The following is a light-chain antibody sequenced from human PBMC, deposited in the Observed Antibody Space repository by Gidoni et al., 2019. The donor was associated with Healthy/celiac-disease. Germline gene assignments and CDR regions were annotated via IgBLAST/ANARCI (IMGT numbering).Light chain of an antibody. Sequence: IQMTQSPSSLSASVGDRVTITCRASQSISSYLNWYQQKPGRAPKLLIYAASSLQSGVPSRCSGSGSGTDFTLTISSLQPEDFATYYCQQSYSTFVTFGGGTKVEIK. CDR2: AAS. CDR3: QQSYSTFVT. J-gene: IGKJ4*01. V-gene: IGKV1-39*01. CDR1: QSISSY.